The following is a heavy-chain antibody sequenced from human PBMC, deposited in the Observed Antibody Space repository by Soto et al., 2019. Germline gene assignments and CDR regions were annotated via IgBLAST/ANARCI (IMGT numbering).Heavy chain of an antibody. CDR3: AKSPRSGYSGYDPFDY. CDR2: ISGSGGTT. CDR1: GFTFSSYT. Sequence: GGSLRLSCAASGFTFSSYTMSWVRQAPGKGLEWVILISGSGGTTNYADSVKGRFTISRDNSKNTLYLQMNSLRAEDSAVYYCAKSPRSGYSGYDPFDYWGQGTLVTVSS. V-gene: IGHV3-23*01. J-gene: IGHJ4*02. D-gene: IGHD5-12*01.